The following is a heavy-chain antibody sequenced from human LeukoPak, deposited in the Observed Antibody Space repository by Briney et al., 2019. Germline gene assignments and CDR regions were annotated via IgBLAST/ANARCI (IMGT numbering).Heavy chain of an antibody. Sequence: PSETLSLTCTVSGGSISSYYWSWIRQPPGKGLEWIGYIYYSGSTYYNPSLKSRVTISVDTSKNQFSLKLSSVTAADTAVYYCARDRKGTHSLDYWGQGTLVTVSS. CDR3: ARDRKGTHSLDY. CDR2: IYYSGST. CDR1: GGSISSYY. J-gene: IGHJ4*02. D-gene: IGHD1-1*01. V-gene: IGHV4-59*12.